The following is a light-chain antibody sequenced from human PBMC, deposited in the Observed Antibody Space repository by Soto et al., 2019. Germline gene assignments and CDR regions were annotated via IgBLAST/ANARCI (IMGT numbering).Light chain of an antibody. CDR1: QSVGNN. CDR2: GAS. V-gene: IGKV3-15*01. J-gene: IGKJ5*01. Sequence: EIVLTQSPATLSVSPGEGATLSCRASQSVGNNVAWYQQKPGQAPRLLIHGASTRATGIPARFSGSGSGTDFTLTISSLQSEDFAVYYCQQYSKWPITFGQGTRLEIK. CDR3: QQYSKWPIT.